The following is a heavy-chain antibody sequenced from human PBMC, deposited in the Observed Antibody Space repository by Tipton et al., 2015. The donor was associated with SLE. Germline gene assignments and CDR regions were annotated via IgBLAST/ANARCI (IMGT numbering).Heavy chain of an antibody. CDR3: ARWLLHIGWFDP. CDR2: IYYSGST. CDR1: GGSISSSSYY. J-gene: IGHJ5*02. Sequence: TLSLTCTVSGGSISSSSYYWGWLRQPPGTGLVGIGSIYYSGSTYYNPSLKSRVTISVDTSKNQFSLKLSSLTAADTAVYYCARWLLHIGWFDPWGQGTLVTVSS. V-gene: IGHV4-39*01. D-gene: IGHD5-18*01.